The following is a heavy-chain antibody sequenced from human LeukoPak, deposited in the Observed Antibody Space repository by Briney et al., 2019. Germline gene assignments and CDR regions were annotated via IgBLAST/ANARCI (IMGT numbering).Heavy chain of an antibody. Sequence: SETLSLTCTVSGGSISSSSYYWGWIRQPPGKGLEWIGSIYYSGGTYYNPSLKSRVTISVDTTNNQFSLKLRSVTAADTAVFYCARVLYCSGGSCYSGRGGAFDYWGQGTQVTVSS. CDR3: ARVLYCSGGSCYSGRGGAFDY. D-gene: IGHD2-15*01. V-gene: IGHV4-39*07. CDR2: IYYSGGT. J-gene: IGHJ4*02. CDR1: GGSISSSSYY.